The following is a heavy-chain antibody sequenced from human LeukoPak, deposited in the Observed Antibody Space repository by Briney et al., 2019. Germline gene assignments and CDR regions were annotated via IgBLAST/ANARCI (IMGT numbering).Heavy chain of an antibody. CDR2: IYYSGST. Sequence: SETLSLTCTVSGGSISSSSYYWGWIRQPPGTGLEWIGSIYYSGSTYYNPSLKSRVTISVDTSKNQFSLKLSSVTAADTAVYYCARDLVRYGSGYWGQGTLVTVSS. CDR3: ARDLVRYGSGY. CDR1: GGSISSSSYY. J-gene: IGHJ4*02. V-gene: IGHV4-39*07. D-gene: IGHD3-10*01.